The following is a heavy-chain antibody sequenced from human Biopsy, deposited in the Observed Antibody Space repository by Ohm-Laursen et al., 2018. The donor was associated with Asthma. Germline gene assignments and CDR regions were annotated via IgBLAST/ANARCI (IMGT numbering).Heavy chain of an antibody. Sequence: ASVKVSCKASGYTFTGYYMHWVRQAPGQGLEWMGRINPNTGRTNYAQKFQVRVTMTRDTSTSTVYMELSSLSSEDTAVYYCARAFVESAAFDYWGQGTLVTVSS. V-gene: IGHV1-2*06. J-gene: IGHJ4*02. CDR3: ARAFVESAAFDY. D-gene: IGHD2/OR15-2a*01. CDR2: INPNTGRT. CDR1: GYTFTGYY.